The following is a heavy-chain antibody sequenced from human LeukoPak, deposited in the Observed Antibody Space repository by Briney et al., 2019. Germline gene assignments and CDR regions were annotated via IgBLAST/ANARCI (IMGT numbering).Heavy chain of an antibody. CDR1: GYSISSGYY. J-gene: IGHJ4*02. CDR3: ASTITVTTDY. V-gene: IGHV4-38-2*02. D-gene: IGHD4-17*01. Sequence: SETLSLTCTVSGYSISSGYYWGWIRQPPGKGLEWIGSVYHSGGTYYNPSLKSRVTISVDTSKNQFSLKLTSATAADTAVYYCASTITVTTDYWGQGTLVTVSS. CDR2: VYHSGGT.